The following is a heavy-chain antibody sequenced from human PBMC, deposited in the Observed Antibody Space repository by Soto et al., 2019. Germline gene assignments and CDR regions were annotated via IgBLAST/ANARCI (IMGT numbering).Heavy chain of an antibody. D-gene: IGHD2-15*01. CDR2: ISIDVSNT. CDR3: VKGSGGRYFAS. J-gene: IGHJ4*02. Sequence: QVQLAESGGGVVQPGTSLRLSCATSGFSFSSFAMHWVRQAPGRGLEWRAYISIDVSNTYYADSVKGRFTISRDNIKKMLFLHMNSVRIEDTAVYYCVKGSGGRYFASWGQGTLVTVSS. V-gene: IGHV3-30*18. CDR1: GFSFSSFA.